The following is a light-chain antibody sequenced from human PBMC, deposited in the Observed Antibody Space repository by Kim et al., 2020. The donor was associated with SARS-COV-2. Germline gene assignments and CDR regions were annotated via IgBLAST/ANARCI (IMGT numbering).Light chain of an antibody. J-gene: IGKJ4*01. CDR2: SAS. Sequence: EIVLTQSPGTLSLSPGERATLSCRASQSLSSSYLAWYQQKPGQAPRHLIYSASSRATGIPDRFSGSGSGTDFTLTISRLEPEDFVVYYCQQYDSSPITFGGGTKVYIK. CDR1: QSLSSSY. V-gene: IGKV3-20*01. CDR3: QQYDSSPIT.